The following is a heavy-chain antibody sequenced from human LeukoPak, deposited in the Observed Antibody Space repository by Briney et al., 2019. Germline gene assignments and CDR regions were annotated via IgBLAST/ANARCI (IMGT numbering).Heavy chain of an antibody. J-gene: IGHJ4*02. D-gene: IGHD3-3*01. CDR3: ARDLVLRFLGHFGY. Sequence: ASVKVSCKASGYTFTSYAMNWVRQAPGQGLEWMGWINTNTGNPTYAQGFTGRFVFSLDASVSTAYLQISSLKAEDTAVCYCARDLVLRFLGHFGYWGQGTLVTVSS. CDR2: INTNTGNP. CDR1: GYTFTSYA. V-gene: IGHV7-4-1*02.